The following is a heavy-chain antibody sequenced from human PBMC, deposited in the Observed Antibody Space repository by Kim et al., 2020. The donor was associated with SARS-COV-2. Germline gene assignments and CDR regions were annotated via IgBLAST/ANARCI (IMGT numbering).Heavy chain of an antibody. CDR3: ARGWSTIFGVVARV. J-gene: IGHJ1*01. V-gene: IGHV3-30-3*01. D-gene: IGHD3-3*01. Sequence: GGSLRLSCAASGFTFSSYAMHWVRQAPGKGLEWVAVISYDGSNKYYADSVKGRFTISRDNSKNTLYLQMNSLRAEDTAVYYCARGWSTIFGVVARVWGQG. CDR2: ISYDGSNK. CDR1: GFTFSSYA.